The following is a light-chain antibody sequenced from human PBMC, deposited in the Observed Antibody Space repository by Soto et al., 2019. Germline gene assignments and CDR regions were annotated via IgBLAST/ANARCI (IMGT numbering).Light chain of an antibody. V-gene: IGKV1-27*01. CDR2: AAS. CDR3: QKYNSAHST. Sequence: DIQMTQSPSSLSASVGDRVTITCQASQDISNYLNWYQQKPGKVPKLLIYAASTLQSGVPSRFSGSGSGTDFTLTISSLQPEDVATYYCQKYNSAHSTFGGGTKVDIK. J-gene: IGKJ4*01. CDR1: QDISNY.